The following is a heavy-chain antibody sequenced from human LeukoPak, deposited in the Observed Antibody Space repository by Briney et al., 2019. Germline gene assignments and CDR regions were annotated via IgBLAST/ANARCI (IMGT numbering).Heavy chain of an antibody. Sequence: GGTLRLSCAASGFTFSSYGMSWVRQAPGRGLEWVSSISSSSSYIYYADSVKGRFTISRDNAKNSLYLQMNSLRAEDTAVYYCARDHPSYNWFDPWGQGTLVTVSS. V-gene: IGHV3-21*01. CDR1: GFTFSSYG. CDR3: ARDHPSYNWFDP. J-gene: IGHJ5*02. CDR2: ISSSSSYI.